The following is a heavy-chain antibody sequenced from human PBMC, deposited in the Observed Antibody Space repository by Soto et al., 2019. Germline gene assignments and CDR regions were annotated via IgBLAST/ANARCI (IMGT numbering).Heavy chain of an antibody. D-gene: IGHD3-16*01. CDR3: ARDPRILGGGLDY. Sequence: SETLSLTCTVSGGPISSYYWSWIRQPPGKGLEWIGYIYYSGSTNYNPSLKSRVTISVDTSKNQFSLKLSSVTAADTAVYYCARDPRILGGGLDYWGQGTLVTVSS. V-gene: IGHV4-59*01. CDR2: IYYSGST. CDR1: GGPISSYY. J-gene: IGHJ4*02.